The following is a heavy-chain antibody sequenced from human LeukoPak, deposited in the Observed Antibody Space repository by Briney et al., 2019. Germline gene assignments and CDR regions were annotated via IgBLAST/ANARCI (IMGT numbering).Heavy chain of an antibody. CDR2: ISSSTSII. D-gene: IGHD2-15*01. V-gene: IGHV3-48*02. Sequence: QSGRSLRLSCAASGFTFSSYSMNWVRQAPGKGLQWVSYISSSTSIIYYADSVKGRFTISRDNAKNSLYLQMNSLRDEDTAVYYCARDGGKGGNSDYWGQGTLVTVSS. CDR1: GFTFSSYS. CDR3: ARDGGKGGNSDY. J-gene: IGHJ4*02.